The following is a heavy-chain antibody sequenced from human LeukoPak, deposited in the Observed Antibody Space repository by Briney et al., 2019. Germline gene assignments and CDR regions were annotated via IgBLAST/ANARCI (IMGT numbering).Heavy chain of an antibody. CDR2: IYTSGST. V-gene: IGHV4-4*09. D-gene: IGHD3-22*01. J-gene: IGHJ3*02. Sequence: SETLSLTCTVSGGSISTYYWSWIRQPPGKGLEWIGYIYTSGSTNYNPSLKSRVTISVDTSKNQFSLKLSSVTAADTAVYYCARDGVGYYYDGSGPNDAFDIWGQGTMATVSS. CDR1: GGSISTYY. CDR3: ARDGVGYYYDGSGPNDAFDI.